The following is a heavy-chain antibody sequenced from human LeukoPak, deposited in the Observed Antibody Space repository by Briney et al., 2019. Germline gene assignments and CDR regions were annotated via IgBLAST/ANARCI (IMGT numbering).Heavy chain of an antibody. Sequence: SETLSLTCTVSGGSFTISNNYWGWIRQSPGKGLEWVGSISSSGNTYYNPSLKSRLAISVDTSNSQFSLNLSSVTAADTAVYYCASPYLINWGQGTLVTVSS. CDR1: GGSFTISNNY. CDR3: ASPYLIN. CDR2: ISSSGNT. V-gene: IGHV4-39*01. J-gene: IGHJ4*02.